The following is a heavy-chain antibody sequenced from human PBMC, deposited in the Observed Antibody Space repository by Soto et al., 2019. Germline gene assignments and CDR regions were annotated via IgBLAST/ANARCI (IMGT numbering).Heavy chain of an antibody. J-gene: IGHJ4*02. CDR3: ARVRGDTDFDY. Sequence: SVKVSCKSSGCTFSSYAISWVRQAPGQGLEWMGGIIPIFGTAKYAQKFQGRVTITADESTSTAYMELSSLRSADTAVYYCARVRGDTDFDYWGQGTLVTVSS. D-gene: IGHD1-26*01. CDR1: GCTFSSYA. V-gene: IGHV1-69*13. CDR2: IIPIFGTA.